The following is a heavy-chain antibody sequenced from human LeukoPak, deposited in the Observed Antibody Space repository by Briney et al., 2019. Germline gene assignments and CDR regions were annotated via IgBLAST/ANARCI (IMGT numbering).Heavy chain of an antibody. V-gene: IGHV4-59*01. Sequence: SETLSLTCTVSGGSISSYYWSWIRQPPGKGLEWIGYIYYSGSTNYNPSLKSRVTISVDTSKNQFSLKLSSVTAADTAVYYCATSQNCGGDCHNWFDPWGQGTLVTVSS. CDR2: IYYSGST. CDR1: GGSISSYY. D-gene: IGHD2-21*02. J-gene: IGHJ5*02. CDR3: ATSQNCGGDCHNWFDP.